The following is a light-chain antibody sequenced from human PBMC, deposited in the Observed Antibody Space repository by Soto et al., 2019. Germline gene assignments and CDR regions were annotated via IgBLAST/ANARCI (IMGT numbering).Light chain of an antibody. V-gene: IGKV1-5*03. Sequence: DIQMTQSPSTLSASVGDRVTITCRASESISTYLAWYQQKPGKAPKLLIYKASTLESGVPSRFSGGGSGTEFTLTINSLQPDDFATYYCQQYNSYSAAFGQGTKVEI. J-gene: IGKJ1*01. CDR3: QQYNSYSAA. CDR1: ESISTY. CDR2: KAS.